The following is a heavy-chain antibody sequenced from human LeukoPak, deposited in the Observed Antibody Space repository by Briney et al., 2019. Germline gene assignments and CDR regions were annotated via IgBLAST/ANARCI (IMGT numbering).Heavy chain of an antibody. Sequence: QPGGSLRLSCAASGFTFSSYAMSWVRQAPGKGLEWVSAISGSGGSAYYADSVEGRFTISRDNSKNTLYLQMNSLRAEDTAVYYCAKYAVGVAVAGTAFDYWGQGTLVTVSS. V-gene: IGHV3-23*01. CDR1: GFTFSSYA. J-gene: IGHJ4*02. CDR2: ISGSGGSA. CDR3: AKYAVGVAVAGTAFDY. D-gene: IGHD6-19*01.